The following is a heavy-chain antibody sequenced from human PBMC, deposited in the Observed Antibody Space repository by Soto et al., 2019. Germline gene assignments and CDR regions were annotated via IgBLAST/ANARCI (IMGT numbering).Heavy chain of an antibody. Sequence: SETLSLTCTVSGVSISSDEYFWSWIRQSPGKGLEMIGYIYRSGTIFSNPSLESRVAMSVDRSKSQFSLELSSVTAADTAVYYRERGYAVIARGVTFFDYWGQGILVTVSS. CDR1: GVSISSDEYF. CDR2: IYRSGTI. CDR3: ERGYAVIARGVTFFDY. J-gene: IGHJ4*02. D-gene: IGHD3-10*01. V-gene: IGHV4-30-4*01.